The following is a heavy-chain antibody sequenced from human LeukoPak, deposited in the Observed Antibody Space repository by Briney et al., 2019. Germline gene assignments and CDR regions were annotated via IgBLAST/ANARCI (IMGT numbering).Heavy chain of an antibody. Sequence: PSETLSLTCAVYGGSFSSYYWSWIRQPPGKGLEWIGYIYYSGTTNYNPSLKSRVTISVDTSKNQFSLKLSSVTAADTAVYYCARINTSGGDYVFDFWGQGSLVTVSS. CDR3: ARINTSGGDYVFDF. V-gene: IGHV4-59*01. CDR1: GGSFSSYY. D-gene: IGHD4-17*01. CDR2: IYYSGTT. J-gene: IGHJ4*02.